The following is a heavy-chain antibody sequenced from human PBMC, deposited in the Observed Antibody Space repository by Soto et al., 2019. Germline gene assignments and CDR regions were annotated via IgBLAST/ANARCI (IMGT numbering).Heavy chain of an antibody. D-gene: IGHD5-12*01. CDR2: ISSGGSTI. J-gene: IGHJ4*02. Sequence: QVPLAESGGGLVKPGGSLRLSCAASGFTFSDYYMSWIRQAPGKGLEWVSYISSGGSTIYYADFVKGRFTISRDNAKNSLYLQMNSLRAEDTAVYHCARSVSRDGYNWALDYWGQGTLVTVSS. V-gene: IGHV3-11*01. CDR3: ARSVSRDGYNWALDY. CDR1: GFTFSDYY.